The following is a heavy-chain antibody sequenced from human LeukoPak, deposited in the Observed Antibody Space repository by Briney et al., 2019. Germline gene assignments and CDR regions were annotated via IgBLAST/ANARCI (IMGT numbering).Heavy chain of an antibody. CDR1: GFTFSDYY. Sequence: GGSLRLSCAASGFTFSDYYMSWIRQAPGKGLEWVSYISSSGSTIYYADSVKGRFTISRDNAKNSLYLQMNSLRAEDTAVYYCAKDGDFDWFVTRKLFDYWGQGTLVTVSS. D-gene: IGHD3-9*01. J-gene: IGHJ4*02. CDR2: ISSSGSTI. CDR3: AKDGDFDWFVTRKLFDY. V-gene: IGHV3-11*01.